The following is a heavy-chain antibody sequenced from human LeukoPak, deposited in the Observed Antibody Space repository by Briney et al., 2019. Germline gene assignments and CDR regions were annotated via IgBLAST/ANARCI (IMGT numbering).Heavy chain of an antibody. V-gene: IGHV4-61*05. CDR2: ISYSGST. Sequence: SETLSLTCTVSGVSISGTTYCWAWIRQPPGKGLEWIGYISYSGSTNYNPSLKSRVTISVDTSKNQFSLILSSVTAADTAMYFCARLRNVVLFDYWGQGTLVTVSS. CDR3: ARLRNVVLFDY. CDR1: GVSISGTTYC. D-gene: IGHD2-15*01. J-gene: IGHJ4*02.